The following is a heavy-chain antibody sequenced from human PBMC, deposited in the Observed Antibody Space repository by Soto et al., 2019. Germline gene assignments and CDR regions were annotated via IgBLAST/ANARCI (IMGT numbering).Heavy chain of an antibody. V-gene: IGHV4-31*02. J-gene: IGHJ6*02. Sequence: HLQESGPGLVKPSQTLSLTCVVSGGPVSGDDLYWSWIRHLPGKGLEWIANVYHTGTTYYNPSVKSRVSMSVDTSQNQFSLILASVTAADTAVYYCARALVTDYNSRDYHYYFAMDVWGQGTSVTVSS. CDR3: ARALVTDYNSRDYHYYFAMDV. CDR2: VYHTGTT. CDR1: GGPVSGDDLY. D-gene: IGHD3-22*01.